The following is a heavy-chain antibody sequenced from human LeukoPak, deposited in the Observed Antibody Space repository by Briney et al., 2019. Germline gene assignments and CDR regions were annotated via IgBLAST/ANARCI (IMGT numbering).Heavy chain of an antibody. CDR2: ISTYNGNT. V-gene: IGHV1-18*01. D-gene: IGHD3-22*01. J-gene: IGHJ5*02. CDR3: ARDYLRDDNSGYSGFDP. Sequence: GASVKVSCKASGYTFTNYGLSWVRQAPGQGLEWMGWISTYNGNTNYAQKLQGRVTMTTDTSTSTAYMELRSLRSDDTAVYYCARDYLRDDNSGYSGFDPWGQGTLVTVSS. CDR1: GYTFTNYG.